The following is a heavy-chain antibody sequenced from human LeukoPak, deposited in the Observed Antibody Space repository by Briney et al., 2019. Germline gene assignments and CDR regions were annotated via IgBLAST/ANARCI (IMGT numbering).Heavy chain of an antibody. CDR1: GYSISSGYY. V-gene: IGHV4-38-2*02. J-gene: IGHJ3*02. CDR2: IYHSGST. D-gene: IGHD5-24*01. Sequence: PETLSLTCTVSGYSISSGYYWGWIRQSPGEGLEWIGSIYHSGSTYYNPSLKSRVTISLDTSKNQFSLTLSSVTAADTALYYCARIRDGYNDAYDIWGQGTMVTVSS. CDR3: ARIRDGYNDAYDI.